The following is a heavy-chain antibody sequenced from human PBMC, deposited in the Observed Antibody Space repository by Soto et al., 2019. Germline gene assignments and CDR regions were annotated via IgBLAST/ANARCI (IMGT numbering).Heavy chain of an antibody. D-gene: IGHD2-15*01. CDR2: INSDGSST. J-gene: IGHJ4*02. Sequence: GGSLRLSCAASGFTFSSYWMHWVRQAPGKGLVWVSRINSDGSSTSYADSVKGRFTIPRDNAKDTLYLQMNSLRAEDTAVYYCARYCSGGSCYYSVVDYWGQGTLVTVS. CDR3: ARYCSGGSCYYSVVDY. V-gene: IGHV3-74*01. CDR1: GFTFSSYW.